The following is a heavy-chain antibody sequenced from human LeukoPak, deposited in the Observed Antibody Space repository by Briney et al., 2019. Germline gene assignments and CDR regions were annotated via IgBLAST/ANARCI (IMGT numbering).Heavy chain of an antibody. V-gene: IGHV3-7*01. CDR3: GNQCSGGTCPEH. Sequence: GGSLRLSCAASGFSISRYWMTWVRQAPGKGLEWVGNIQHDGNVKHYVDSVRGRFTISRDNAKNSVYLQMNSLRAEDSAVYFCGNQCSGGTCPEHWGQGTQVTVS. CDR2: IQHDGNVK. J-gene: IGHJ1*01. CDR1: GFSISRYW. D-gene: IGHD2-15*01.